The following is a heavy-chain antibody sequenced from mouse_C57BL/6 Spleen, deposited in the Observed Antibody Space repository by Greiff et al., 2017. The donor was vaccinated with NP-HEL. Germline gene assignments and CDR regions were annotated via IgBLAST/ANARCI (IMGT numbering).Heavy chain of an antibody. Sequence: EVKLMESGGGLVKPGGSLKLSCAASGFTFSSYAMSWVRQTPEKRLEWVATISDGGSYTYYPDNVKGRFTISRDNAKNNLYLQMSHLKSEDTAMYYCARDIYYGNYVGAMDYWGQGTSVTVSS. V-gene: IGHV5-4*01. J-gene: IGHJ4*01. CDR1: GFTFSSYA. D-gene: IGHD2-1*01. CDR2: ISDGGSYT. CDR3: ARDIYYGNYVGAMDY.